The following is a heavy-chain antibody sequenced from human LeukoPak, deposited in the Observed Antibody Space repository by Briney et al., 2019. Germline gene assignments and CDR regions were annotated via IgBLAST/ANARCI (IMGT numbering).Heavy chain of an antibody. D-gene: IGHD3-22*01. CDR2: IWYDGSNK. J-gene: IGHJ4*02. CDR3: ARTSASGYYVDY. CDR1: GFTFSSYG. V-gene: IGHV3-33*01. Sequence: PRGSLRLSCAASGFTFSSYGMHWVRQAPGKGLEWVAVIWYDGSNKYYADSVKGRFTISRDNSKNTLYLQMNSLRAEDTAVYYCARTSASGYYVDYWGQGTLVTVSS.